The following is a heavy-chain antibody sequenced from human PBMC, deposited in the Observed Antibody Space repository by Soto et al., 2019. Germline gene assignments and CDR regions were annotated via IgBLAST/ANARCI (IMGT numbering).Heavy chain of an antibody. Sequence: EVQLVESGGGLVQPGGSLRLSCAASGFTFSSYSMNWVRQAPGKGLECVSYISSSSSTIYYADSVKGRFTISRDNAKNSLYLQMNRMRDEDTAVYYCARGTPLYYDSSGYYYWGQGTLVTVSS. V-gene: IGHV3-48*02. D-gene: IGHD3-22*01. CDR3: ARGTPLYYDSSGYYY. CDR1: GFTFSSYS. J-gene: IGHJ4*02. CDR2: ISSSSSTI.